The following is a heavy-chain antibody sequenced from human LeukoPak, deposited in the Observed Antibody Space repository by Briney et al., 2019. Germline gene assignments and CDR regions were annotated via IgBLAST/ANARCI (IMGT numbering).Heavy chain of an antibody. Sequence: GGSLRLSCAASGFTFSNSALSWVRQAPGKGLEWVSDISGSGGSTYYADSVKGRFTISRDNSKNTLYLQMNSLRAEDTAVYYCAKGIFGVVSDAFDIWGQGTMVTVSS. V-gene: IGHV3-23*01. CDR1: GFTFSNSA. CDR2: ISGSGGST. CDR3: AKGIFGVVSDAFDI. D-gene: IGHD3-3*01. J-gene: IGHJ3*02.